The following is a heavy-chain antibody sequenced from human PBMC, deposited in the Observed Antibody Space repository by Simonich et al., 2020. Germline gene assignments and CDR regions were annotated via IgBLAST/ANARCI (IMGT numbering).Heavy chain of an antibody. D-gene: IGHD1-1*01. CDR3: ARSTTGTTAFDI. Sequence: QVQLVQSGAEVKKPGASVKVSCKASGYTFTSYGISWLRQAPGQGLEWMGWIRAYNGNKNYAQKLQGQVTMTTDTSTSTAYMELRSLRSDDTAVYYCARSTTGTTAFDIWGQGTMVTVSS. J-gene: IGHJ3*02. CDR2: IRAYNGNK. CDR1: GYTFTSYG. V-gene: IGHV1-18*01.